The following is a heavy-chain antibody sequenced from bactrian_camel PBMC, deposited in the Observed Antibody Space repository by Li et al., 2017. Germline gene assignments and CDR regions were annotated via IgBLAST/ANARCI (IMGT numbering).Heavy chain of an antibody. Sequence: HVQLVESGGGSVQAGGSLRLSCAASGFIYNTACMGWFRQAPGREREGVARIDSSETASYTDSVKGRFTISRDNAKNTLYLQMNSLKPEDTAMYYCAADSKYEKVLVQWVELFDIQGQGTQVTVS. V-gene: IGHV3S53*01. D-gene: IGHD3*01. CDR2: IDSSETA. CDR1: GFIYNTAC. J-gene: IGHJ4*01.